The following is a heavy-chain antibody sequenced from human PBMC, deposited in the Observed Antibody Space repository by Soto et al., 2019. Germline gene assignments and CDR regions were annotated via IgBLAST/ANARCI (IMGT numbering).Heavy chain of an antibody. V-gene: IGHV4-39*01. Sequence: LPETLSLTCTVSGGSISSSSYYWGWIRQPPGKGLEWIGSIYYSGSTYYNPSLKSRVTISVDTSKNQFSLKLSSVTAADTAVYYCARRSPGGAAFDIWGQGTMVTVSS. CDR2: IYYSGST. J-gene: IGHJ3*02. CDR3: ARRSPGGAAFDI. CDR1: GGSISSSSYY.